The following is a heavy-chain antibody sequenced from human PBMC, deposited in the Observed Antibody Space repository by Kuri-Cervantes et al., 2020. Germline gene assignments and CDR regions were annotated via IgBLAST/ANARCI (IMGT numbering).Heavy chain of an antibody. CDR3: VMSSWSSY. J-gene: IGHJ4*02. CDR1: GFIFSNYG. D-gene: IGHD2-8*02. Sequence: GGSLRLSCAASGFIFSNYGMSWVRQAPGKGLEWVSTISGSGDSTYYAESGKGRLTISRDNSKNSLYLQMDSLRAEDTALYYYVMSSWSSYWGQGTLVTVSS. CDR2: ISGSGDST. V-gene: IGHV3-23*01.